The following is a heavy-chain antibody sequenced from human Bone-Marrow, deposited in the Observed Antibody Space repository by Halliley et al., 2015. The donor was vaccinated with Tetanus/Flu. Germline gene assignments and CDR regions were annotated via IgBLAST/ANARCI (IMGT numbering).Heavy chain of an antibody. Sequence: IGYVFHPGSTNYNPSLKSRVTLSVDTSKNQFSLRLSSVTAADTAVYYCARDMGASPFFDYWGQGSLVTVSS. J-gene: IGHJ4*02. V-gene: IGHV4-59*01. CDR3: ARDMGASPFFDY. CDR2: VFHPGST. D-gene: IGHD3-16*01.